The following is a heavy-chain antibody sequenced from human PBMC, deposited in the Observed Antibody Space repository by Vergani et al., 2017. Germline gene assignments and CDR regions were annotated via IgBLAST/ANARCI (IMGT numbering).Heavy chain of an antibody. CDR2: INPNSGGT. CDR1: GYTFTDYF. J-gene: IGHJ4*02. CDR3: ARVGTSANRDYFDY. V-gene: IGHV1-2*02. Sequence: QVQLVQSGAEVKKPGASVKVSCKASGYTFTDYFMHWVRQAPGQGLEWMGWINPNSGGTNYAQKFQGSVPMTRDTSISTAYMELSNLRSDDTAVYYCARVGTSANRDYFDYWGQGTLVTVSS. D-gene: IGHD2-2*01.